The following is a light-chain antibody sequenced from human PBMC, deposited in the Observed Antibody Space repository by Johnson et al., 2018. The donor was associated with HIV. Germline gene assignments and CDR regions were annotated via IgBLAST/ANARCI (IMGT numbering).Light chain of an antibody. V-gene: IGLV1-51*02. Sequence: QSVLTQPPSVSAAPGQKVTISCSGSRSNIGNNYVSWYQQLPGTAPKLLIYENNKRPSGIADRLSGSKSGTSATLGVTGLQTGDEADYYCGTWDSSLSADVFGTGTKVTVL. CDR1: RSNIGNNY. CDR2: ENN. CDR3: GTWDSSLSADV. J-gene: IGLJ1*01.